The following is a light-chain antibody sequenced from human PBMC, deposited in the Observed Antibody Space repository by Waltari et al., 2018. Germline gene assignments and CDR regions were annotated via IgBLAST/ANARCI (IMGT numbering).Light chain of an antibody. J-gene: IGKJ1*01. CDR1: QSVGRY. CDR2: DAS. V-gene: IGKV3-20*01. CDR3: QMYVRLPVT. Sequence: EIVLTQSPGTLSFSPGERATLSCRASQSVGRYLAWYKQQHGQAPRLLIYDASTRATGIPDRFSGGGSGTDFSLTISRLEPEDFAVYYCQMYVRLPVTFGQGTKVEI.